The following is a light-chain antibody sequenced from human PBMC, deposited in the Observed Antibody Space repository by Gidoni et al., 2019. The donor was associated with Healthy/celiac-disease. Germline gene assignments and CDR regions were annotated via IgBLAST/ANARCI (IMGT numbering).Light chain of an antibody. V-gene: IGKV1-5*03. CDR2: KAS. CDR1: QSISSW. Sequence: DIQMTQSPSTLSASVGDRVTITCRASQSISSWLAWYQQKPGKAPKRLIYKASSLESGVPARFSGSGSGTEFTLTISSLQADDFGTYYCQQYKTFGQGTKVEIK. CDR3: QQYKT. J-gene: IGKJ1*01.